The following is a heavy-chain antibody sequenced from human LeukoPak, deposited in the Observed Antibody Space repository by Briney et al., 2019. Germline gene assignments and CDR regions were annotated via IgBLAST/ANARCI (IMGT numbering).Heavy chain of an antibody. CDR1: GFTFSSYE. CDR3: ARDRGDYGYAYYYMDV. Sequence: PGGSLRLSCAASGFTFSSYEMNWVRQAPGKGLEWVSYISSSGSTIYYADSVKGRFTISRDNAKNSLYLQMNSLRAEDTAVYYCARDRGDYGYAYYYMDVWGKGTTVTISS. V-gene: IGHV3-48*03. J-gene: IGHJ6*03. D-gene: IGHD4-17*01. CDR2: ISSSGSTI.